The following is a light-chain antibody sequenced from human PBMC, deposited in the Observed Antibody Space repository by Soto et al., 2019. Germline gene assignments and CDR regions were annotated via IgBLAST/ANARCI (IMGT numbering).Light chain of an antibody. J-gene: IGLJ7*01. V-gene: IGLV1-40*01. CDR2: AYT. Sequence: QSVLTQPPSVSGAPGQRVTISCTGSNSNIGAGYDLHWYQQFPGAAPKLLIFAYTNRPSGVPDRFSGSKSGTSASLAITGLKADDEADYYCQSFDSSLTAWVFGGGTQLTVL. CDR3: QSFDSSLTAWV. CDR1: NSNIGAGYD.